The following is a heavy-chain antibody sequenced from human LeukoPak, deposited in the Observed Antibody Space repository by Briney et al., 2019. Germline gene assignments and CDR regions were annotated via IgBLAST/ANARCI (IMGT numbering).Heavy chain of an antibody. Sequence: ASVRVSCKASGGTFSSYAISWVRQAPGQGLEWMGGIIPIFGTANYAQKFQGRVTITADESTSTAYMELSSLRSEDTAVYYCARGRSGTTPFDHWGQGTLVTVSS. D-gene: IGHD1-1*01. V-gene: IGHV1-69*13. CDR1: GGTFSSYA. CDR2: IIPIFGTA. CDR3: ARGRSGTTPFDH. J-gene: IGHJ4*02.